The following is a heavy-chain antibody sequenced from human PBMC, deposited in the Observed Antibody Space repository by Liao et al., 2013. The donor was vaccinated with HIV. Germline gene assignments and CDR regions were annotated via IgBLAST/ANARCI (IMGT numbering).Heavy chain of an antibody. D-gene: IGHD6-6*01. Sequence: QVQLQESGPGLVKPSETLSLTCTVSGTSISSYFWSWIRQPPGKGLEWIGYIYYSGRTNYNPSLKSRVTISMDTSKNQFSLKLTSVTAADTAVYFCARYSSSSTTRGFDYWGQGTLVTVSS. J-gene: IGHJ4*02. CDR2: IYYSGRT. CDR1: GTSISSYF. V-gene: IGHV4-59*01. CDR3: ARYSSSSTTRGFDY.